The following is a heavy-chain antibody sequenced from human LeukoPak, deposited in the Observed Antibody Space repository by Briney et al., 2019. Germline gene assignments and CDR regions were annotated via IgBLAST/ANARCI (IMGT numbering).Heavy chain of an antibody. D-gene: IGHD6-13*01. Sequence: GGSLRLSCAASGFTFSSYSMNWVRQAPGKGLEWVSYISSSSSTIYYADSVKGRFTISRDSAKNSLYLQMNSLRAEDTALYYCARAPSSSNLLVFDFWGQGTLVTVSS. CDR1: GFTFSSYS. CDR2: ISSSSSTI. CDR3: ARAPSSSNLLVFDF. V-gene: IGHV3-48*04. J-gene: IGHJ4*02.